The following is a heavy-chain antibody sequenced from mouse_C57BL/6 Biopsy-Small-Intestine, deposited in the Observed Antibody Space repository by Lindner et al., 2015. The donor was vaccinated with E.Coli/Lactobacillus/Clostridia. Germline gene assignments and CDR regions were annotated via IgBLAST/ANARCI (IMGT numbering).Heavy chain of an antibody. J-gene: IGHJ1*03. CDR3: SYCYGSCSYWYFDV. CDR1: GFTFSDYG. V-gene: IGHV5-17*01. CDR2: ISSGSSTI. Sequence: VQLQESGGGLVKPGGSLKLSCAASGFTFSDYGMHWIRQAPEKGLEWVAYISSGSSTIYYADTVKGRFTISRDNAKNTLFLQMTSLRSEDTAMYYYSYCYGSCSYWYFDVWGTGTTVTVSS. D-gene: IGHD1-1*01.